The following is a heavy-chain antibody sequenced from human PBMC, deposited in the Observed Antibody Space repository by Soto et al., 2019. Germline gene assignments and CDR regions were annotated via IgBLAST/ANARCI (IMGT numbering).Heavy chain of an antibody. V-gene: IGHV1-3*05. CDR2: INAGNGNT. CDR1: GYTFTSYA. Sequence: QVQLVQSGAEEKKPGASVKVSCKASGYTFTSYAMHWVRQAPGQRLEWMGWINAGNGNTKYSQKFQGRVTITRDTAASTAYRELSSLRSEDTAVYYCARSIVVVTALDYWGQGTLVTVS. J-gene: IGHJ4*02. CDR3: ARSIVVVTALDY. D-gene: IGHD2-21*02.